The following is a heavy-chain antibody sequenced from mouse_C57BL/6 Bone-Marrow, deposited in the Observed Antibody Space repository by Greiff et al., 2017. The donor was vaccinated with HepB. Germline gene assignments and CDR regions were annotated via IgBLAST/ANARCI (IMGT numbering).Heavy chain of an antibody. D-gene: IGHD1-1*01. V-gene: IGHV1-50*01. CDR3: ARKYYYGSSYWGYWYFDV. J-gene: IGHJ1*03. Sequence: QVQLQQPGAELVKPGASVKLSCKASGYTFTSYWMQWVKQRPGQGLEWIGEIDPSDSYTNYNQKFKGKATLTVDTSSSTAYMQLSSLTSEDSAVYYCARKYYYGSSYWGYWYFDVWGTGTTVTVSS. CDR1: GYTFTSYW. CDR2: IDPSDSYT.